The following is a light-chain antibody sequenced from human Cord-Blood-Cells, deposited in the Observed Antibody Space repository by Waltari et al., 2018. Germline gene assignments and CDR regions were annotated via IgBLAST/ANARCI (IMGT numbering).Light chain of an antibody. J-gene: IGLJ2*01. CDR3: AAWDDSLNGVV. Sequence: QSVLTPPPSASGPPGQRVTISCSGSSSNIGRNTENWYQQLPGTAPKLLIYSKNQRPSGVPDRFSGSKSGTSASLAISGLQSEDEADYYCAAWDDSLNGVVFGGGTKLTVL. CDR2: SKN. V-gene: IGLV1-44*01. CDR1: SSNIGRNT.